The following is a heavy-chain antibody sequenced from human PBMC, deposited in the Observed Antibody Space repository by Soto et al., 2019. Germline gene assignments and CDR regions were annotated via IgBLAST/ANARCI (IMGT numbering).Heavy chain of an antibody. D-gene: IGHD2-8*02. CDR2: INPSGEST. V-gene: IGHV1-46*01. Sequence: ASVKVSCKASGFTFSSYYFHWVRPAPGQGLEWMGLINPSGESTSYIQKFQGRVTMTRDTSTSTVYMELSSLRSEDTAVYYCARDNSVTSATGTGWWFDPWGQGTLVTVSS. J-gene: IGHJ5*02. CDR1: GFTFSSYY. CDR3: ARDNSVTSATGTGWWFDP.